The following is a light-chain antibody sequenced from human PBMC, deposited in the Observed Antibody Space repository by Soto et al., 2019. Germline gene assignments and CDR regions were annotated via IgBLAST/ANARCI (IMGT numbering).Light chain of an antibody. CDR3: LLSCSGARV. Sequence: QAVVTQEPSLTVSPGGTVTLTCGSSTRAVTNGHYPYWFQQKPGQAPRTLIYDTNNRHSWTPARFSASLLGGKAALTLSGAQPEDEAEYYCLLSCSGARVFGGGTKLTVL. V-gene: IGLV7-46*01. J-gene: IGLJ2*01. CDR1: TRAVTNGHY. CDR2: DTN.